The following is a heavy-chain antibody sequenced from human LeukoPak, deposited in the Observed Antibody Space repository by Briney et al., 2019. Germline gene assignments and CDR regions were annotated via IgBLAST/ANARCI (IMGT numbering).Heavy chain of an antibody. Sequence: GGSLRLSCAAFGFTFDNYAMHWVRQAPGKGLEWVSGISWNSESLGYADSVKGRFSIPRDNARNSLYLEMNSLRTEDTALYYCTKADRSSSSGGWFGPWGQGTLVTVSS. CDR2: ISWNSESL. D-gene: IGHD6-6*01. V-gene: IGHV3-9*01. J-gene: IGHJ5*02. CDR1: GFTFDNYA. CDR3: TKADRSSSSGGWFGP.